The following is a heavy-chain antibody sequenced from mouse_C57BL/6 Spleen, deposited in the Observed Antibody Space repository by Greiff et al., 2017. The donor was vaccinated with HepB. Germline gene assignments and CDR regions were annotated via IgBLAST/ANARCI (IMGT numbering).Heavy chain of an antibody. V-gene: IGHV1-47*01. D-gene: IGHD2-5*01. CDR3: ARGSNSYAIYY. CDR2: FHPYNDDT. CDR1: GYTFTTYP. Sequence: VQLVEPGAELVKPGASVKMSCKASGYTFTTYPIEWVKQSHGKSLEWIGNFHPYNDDTKYNEKFKGKATLTVEKSSSTVYLQLSRLSSDDSAVYYCARGSNSYAIYYWGPGTSVTVSS. J-gene: IGHJ4*01.